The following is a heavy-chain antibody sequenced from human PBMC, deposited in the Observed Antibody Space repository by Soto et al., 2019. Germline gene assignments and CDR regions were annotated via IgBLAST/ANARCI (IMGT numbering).Heavy chain of an antibody. V-gene: IGHV3-30*18. Sequence: QVQLVESGGGVVQPGRSLRLSCAASGFTFSSYGMHWVRQAPGKGLEWVAVISYDGSNKYYADSVKGRFTISRDNSKNTLHLQMTRPRAEDTAVYYCAKLYHRTLRISWYVDSGMAVWCQATTVTVSS. CDR2: ISYDGSNK. CDR3: AKLYHRTLRISWYVDSGMAV. D-gene: IGHD6-13*01. CDR1: GFTFSSYG. J-gene: IGHJ6*02.